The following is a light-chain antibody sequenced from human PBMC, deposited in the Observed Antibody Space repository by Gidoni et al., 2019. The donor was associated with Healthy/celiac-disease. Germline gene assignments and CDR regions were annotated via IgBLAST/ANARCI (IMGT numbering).Light chain of an antibody. Sequence: DTQMTPSPSPLSASVGDRVTITRRASQGISNYLAWYQQKPGEVPKLLIYAASTLQSGVPSRFSGSGSGTDFTLTISSLQPEDVATYYCQKYNSAPRTFXXXTKVEIK. CDR1: QGISNY. CDR3: QKYNSAPRT. J-gene: IGKJ1*01. V-gene: IGKV1-27*01. CDR2: AAS.